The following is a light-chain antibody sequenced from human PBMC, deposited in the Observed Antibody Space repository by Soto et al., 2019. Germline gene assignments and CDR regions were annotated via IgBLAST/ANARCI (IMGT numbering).Light chain of an antibody. CDR3: CTYAGSFHQ. CDR2: DVT. V-gene: IGLV2-11*01. CDR1: NSDVGNYNF. Sequence: QSALTQPRSVSGSPGQAVTISCTGTNSDVGNYNFVSLYQHHPGKAPKLMIYDVTKRPSGVPDRFSGSKSGNTASLTISGLQPEDEADYYCCTYAGSFHQFGGGTKLTVL. J-gene: IGLJ3*02.